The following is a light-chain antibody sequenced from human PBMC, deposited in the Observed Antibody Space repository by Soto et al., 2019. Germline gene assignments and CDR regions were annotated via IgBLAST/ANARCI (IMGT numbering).Light chain of an antibody. J-gene: IGKJ5*01. V-gene: IGKV3-11*01. Sequence: EIVLTQSPATLSLSPGERATLSCRPSQSITSALASYQQKPGQAPSLLIYDAPNRANGIPARFSGSGSGTDFTLTISSADPEDSAVYYCQQRSVSVTFGQGTRLEI. CDR2: DAP. CDR3: QQRSVSVT. CDR1: QSITSA.